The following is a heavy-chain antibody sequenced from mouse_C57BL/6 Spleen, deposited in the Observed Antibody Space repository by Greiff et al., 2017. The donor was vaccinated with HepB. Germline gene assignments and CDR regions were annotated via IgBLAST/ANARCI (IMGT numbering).Heavy chain of an antibody. CDR2: ISYDGSN. CDR3: ARIGITTVVAPYAMDY. D-gene: IGHD1-1*01. CDR1: GYSITSGYY. V-gene: IGHV3-6*01. Sequence: EVQLVESGPGLVKPSQSLSLTCSVTGYSITSGYYWNWIRQFPGNKLEWMGYISYDGSNNYNPSLKNRISITRDTSKNQFFLKLNSVTTEDTATYYCARIGITTVVAPYAMDYWGQGTSVTVSS. J-gene: IGHJ4*01.